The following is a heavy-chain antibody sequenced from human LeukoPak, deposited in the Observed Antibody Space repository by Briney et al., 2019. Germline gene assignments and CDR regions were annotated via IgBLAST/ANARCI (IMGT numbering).Heavy chain of an antibody. CDR2: INHSGST. J-gene: IGHJ4*02. Sequence: SETLSLTCAVYGGSFSGYYWSWIRQPPGKGLEWIGEINHSGSTNYNPSLESRVTISVDTSKNQFSLKLSSVTAADTAVYYCARGRNWRTAMIDYWGQGTLVTVSS. CDR1: GGSFSGYY. D-gene: IGHD5-18*01. V-gene: IGHV4-34*01. CDR3: ARGRNWRTAMIDY.